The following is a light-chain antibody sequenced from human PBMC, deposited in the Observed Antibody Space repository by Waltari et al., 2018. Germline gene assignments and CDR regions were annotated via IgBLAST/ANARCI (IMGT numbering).Light chain of an antibody. CDR3: QQYNNWSL. CDR1: QRVSSN. CDR2: GAS. J-gene: IGKJ4*01. Sequence: EIVMTQSPATLSVSPGERATLACRASQRVSSNLAWYQQKPGQAPRLLIYGASTRATGIPARFSGSGSGTEFTLTISSLQSEDFAVYYCQQYNNWSLFGGGTKVEIK. V-gene: IGKV3-15*01.